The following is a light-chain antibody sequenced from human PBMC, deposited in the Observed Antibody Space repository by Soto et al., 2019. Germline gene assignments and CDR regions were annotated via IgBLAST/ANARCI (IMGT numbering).Light chain of an antibody. CDR2: EVN. Sequence: QSALTQPASVSGSPGQSITTSCTGTSSDFGYNYVSWYQQHPGKAPKLMIYEVNSRPSGVSNRFSGSKSGNTASLTISGLQAEDEADYYCSSYKSSSTPYVLGTGTKVTV. J-gene: IGLJ1*01. V-gene: IGLV2-14*01. CDR3: SSYKSSSTPYV. CDR1: SSDFGYNY.